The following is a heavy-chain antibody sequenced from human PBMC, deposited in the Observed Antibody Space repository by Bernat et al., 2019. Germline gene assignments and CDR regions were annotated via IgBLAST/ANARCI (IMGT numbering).Heavy chain of an antibody. Sequence: QVQLVQSGAEVKKPGASVKVSCKASGYTFTSYAMHWVRQAPGQRLEWMGWINAGNGNTKYSQKFQGRVTITRDTSASTAYMELSSLRSEDTAVYYCARSPNYGDYLRDYWGQGTLVTVSS. J-gene: IGHJ4*02. D-gene: IGHD4-17*01. CDR3: ARSPNYGDYLRDY. CDR1: GYTFTSYA. V-gene: IGHV1-3*01. CDR2: INAGNGNT.